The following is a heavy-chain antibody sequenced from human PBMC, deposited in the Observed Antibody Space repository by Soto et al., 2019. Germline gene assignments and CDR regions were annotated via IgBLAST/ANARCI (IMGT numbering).Heavy chain of an antibody. CDR1: GFTFSSYW. CDR2: INSDGSST. Sequence: GGSLRLSCAASGFTFSSYWMHWVRQAPGKGLVWVSRINSDGSSTCYADSVKGRFTISRDNAKNTLYLQMNSLRAEDTAVYYCARDPPPADYYDSSGYYYNYYYYGMDVWGQGTTVTVSS. D-gene: IGHD3-22*01. CDR3: ARDPPPADYYDSSGYYYNYYYYGMDV. V-gene: IGHV3-74*01. J-gene: IGHJ6*02.